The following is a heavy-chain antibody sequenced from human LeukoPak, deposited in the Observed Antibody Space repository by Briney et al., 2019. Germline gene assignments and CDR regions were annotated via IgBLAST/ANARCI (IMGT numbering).Heavy chain of an antibody. D-gene: IGHD3-10*01. Sequence: GASVKVSCKASGYTFTSYDINWVRQATGQGLEWMGWMNPNSGNTGYAQKFQGRVTVTRNTSISTAYMELSSLRSEDTAVYYCARAATMVRGVIRYYYYYGMDVWGQGTTVTVSS. CDR2: MNPNSGNT. V-gene: IGHV1-8*01. CDR3: ARAATMVRGVIRYYYYYGMDV. CDR1: GYTFTSYD. J-gene: IGHJ6*02.